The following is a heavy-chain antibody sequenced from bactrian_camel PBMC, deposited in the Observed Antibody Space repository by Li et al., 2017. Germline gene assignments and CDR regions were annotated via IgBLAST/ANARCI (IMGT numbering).Heavy chain of an antibody. V-gene: IGHV3S29*01. CDR2: ITTDSGST. J-gene: IGHJ6*01. D-gene: IGHD4*01. CDR3: AAAPVRRVPQEIRRDTATMTFPCPFRF. Sequence: QLVESGGGSVQAGGSLRLACAASGFTYWRFCMGWFRQAPGKEREGVATITTDSGSTFYADAVKGRFTISQDNAKSTLSLLMNSLKPEDAAMYFCAAAPVRRVPQEIRRDTATMTFPCPFRFWGRGTQVTVS. CDR1: GFTYWRFC.